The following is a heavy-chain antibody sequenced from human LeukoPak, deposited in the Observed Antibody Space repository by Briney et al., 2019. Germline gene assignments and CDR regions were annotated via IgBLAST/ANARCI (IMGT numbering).Heavy chain of an antibody. J-gene: IGHJ3*02. CDR2: IYYSGST. V-gene: IGHV4-61*01. CDR1: GGSISSSSYY. CDR3: ARYNWNLLRAFDI. Sequence: PSETLSLTCTVSGGSISSSSYYWSWIRQPPGKGLEWIGYIYYSGSTNYNPSLKSRVTISVDTSKNQFSLKLSSVTAADTAVYYCARYNWNLLRAFDIWGQGTMVTVSS. D-gene: IGHD1-20*01.